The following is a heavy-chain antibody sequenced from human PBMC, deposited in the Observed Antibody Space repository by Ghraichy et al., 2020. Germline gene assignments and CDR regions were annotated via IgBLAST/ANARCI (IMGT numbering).Heavy chain of an antibody. CDR3: AKGLRTTYDFSFDY. D-gene: IGHD4-11*01. V-gene: IGHV3-43*02. J-gene: IGHJ4*02. Sequence: GGSLRLSCAASGFTFDAYAMHWVRQSPGKGLEWVSILSGDGADTDYVDSVKGRFTISRDNSKDSLYLQMNRLRNEDTAFYYCAKGLRTTYDFSFDYWGQGTLVTVSS. CDR1: GFTFDAYA. CDR2: LSGDGADT.